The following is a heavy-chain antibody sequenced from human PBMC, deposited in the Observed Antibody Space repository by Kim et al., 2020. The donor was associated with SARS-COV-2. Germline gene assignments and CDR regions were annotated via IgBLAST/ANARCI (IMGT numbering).Heavy chain of an antibody. Sequence: GGSLRLSCSASGFTFSSYAMHWVRQAPGKGLEYVSAISSNGGSTYYADSVKGRFTISRDNSKNTLYLQMSSLRAEDTAVYYCVKDFLSGSGWDHDAFDIWGQGTMVTVSS. CDR2: ISSNGGST. CDR3: VKDFLSGSGWDHDAFDI. CDR1: GFTFSSYA. D-gene: IGHD6-19*01. V-gene: IGHV3-64D*09. J-gene: IGHJ3*02.